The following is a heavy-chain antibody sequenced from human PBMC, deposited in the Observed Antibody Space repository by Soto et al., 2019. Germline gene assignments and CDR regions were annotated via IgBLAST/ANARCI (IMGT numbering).Heavy chain of an antibody. J-gene: IGHJ4*02. CDR1: GGTFSSYA. D-gene: IGHD6-13*01. V-gene: IGHV1-69*12. CDR2: IIPIFGTA. Sequence: QVQLVQSGAEVKKPGSSVKVSCKASGGTFSSYAISWVRQAPGQGLEWMGGIIPIFGTANYAQKFQGRVTITAAESTSTAYMGRGSLRSEDRAVYYWARGGSSWLFDYWGQGTLVTVSS. CDR3: ARGGSSWLFDY.